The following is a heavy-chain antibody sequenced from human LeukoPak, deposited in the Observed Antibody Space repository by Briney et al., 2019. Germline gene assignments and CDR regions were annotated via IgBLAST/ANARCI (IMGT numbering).Heavy chain of an antibody. V-gene: IGHV3-15*01. Sequence: GGSLRLSCAASGFTFSNAWMSWVRQAPGKGLEWVGRIKSKTDVETTDYAAPVKGRFTISRDDSKSTLYLQMNSLKVEDTAVYYCTTGLLGKWGQGTPVTVSS. J-gene: IGHJ4*02. CDR2: IKSKTDVETT. CDR1: GFTFSNAW. CDR3: TTGLLGK.